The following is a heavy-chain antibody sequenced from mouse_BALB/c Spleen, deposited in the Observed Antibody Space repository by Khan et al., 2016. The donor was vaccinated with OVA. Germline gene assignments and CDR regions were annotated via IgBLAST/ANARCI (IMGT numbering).Heavy chain of an antibody. CDR3: ARENDYGSSHYAMDY. V-gene: IGHV1S41*01. J-gene: IGHJ4*01. CDR2: ISPGSGTP. Sequence: DLVKPGASVKLSCKASGYTFTSYWINWIKQRPGQGLEWIGRISPGSGTPYYNEMFKGKATLTVDTSSSTAYIQLSSLSSEDSAVYICARENDYGSSHYAMDYWGQGTSVTASS. CDR1: GYTFTSYW. D-gene: IGHD1-1*01.